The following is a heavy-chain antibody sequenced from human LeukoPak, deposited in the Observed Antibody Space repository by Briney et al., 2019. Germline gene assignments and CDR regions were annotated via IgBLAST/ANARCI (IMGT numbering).Heavy chain of an antibody. Sequence: PGGSLRLSCAASGFTFSNYGMHWVRQAPGKGLEWVAVLSYDGSNKYYADSVKGRFTIARDNSRNTLFLQMNSLRTEDTAIYYCATLYFDWLLQTPPFNYWGQGTLVTVSS. CDR1: GFTFSNYG. CDR2: LSYDGSNK. CDR3: ATLYFDWLLQTPPFNY. D-gene: IGHD3-9*01. V-gene: IGHV3-30*03. J-gene: IGHJ4*02.